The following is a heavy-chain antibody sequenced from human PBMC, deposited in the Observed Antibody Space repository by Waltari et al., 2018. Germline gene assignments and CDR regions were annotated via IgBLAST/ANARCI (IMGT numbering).Heavy chain of an antibody. CDR1: GFRFRSYA. V-gene: IGHV3-23*01. J-gene: IGHJ4*02. Sequence: EVQLLESGGGLVQTGGSLRLSCVASGFRFRSYAMSWVRQAPGRGLECVSSISGNCDYDKTYYSDAVKGRFTISRDDSKNTVYLHMNSLRAEDAALYFCARSVRSPGDWGQGTLVTVSS. CDR3: ARSVRSPGD. CDR2: ISGNCDYDKT. D-gene: IGHD3-10*02.